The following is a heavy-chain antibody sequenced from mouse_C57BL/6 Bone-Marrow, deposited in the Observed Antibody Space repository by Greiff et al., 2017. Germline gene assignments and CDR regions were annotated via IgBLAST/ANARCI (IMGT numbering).Heavy chain of an antibody. CDR1: GYTFTDYY. CDR3: ARSTMVTSYYFDY. Sequence: VQLKESGPVLVKPGASVKMSCKASGYTFTDYYMNWVKQSHGKSLEWIGVINPYNGGTSYNQKFKGKATLTVDKSSSTAYMELNSLTSEDSAVYYCARSTMVTSYYFDYWGQSTTLTVSS. CDR2: INPYNGGT. J-gene: IGHJ2*01. D-gene: IGHD2-2*01. V-gene: IGHV1-19*01.